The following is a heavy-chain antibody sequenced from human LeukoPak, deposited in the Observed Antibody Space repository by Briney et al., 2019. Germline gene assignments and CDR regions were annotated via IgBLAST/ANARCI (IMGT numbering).Heavy chain of an antibody. J-gene: IGHJ5*02. CDR1: GGSFSGYY. CDR3: ARHGRDGYNELRNWFDP. D-gene: IGHD5-24*01. V-gene: IGHV4-34*01. Sequence: SETLSLTCAVYGGSFSGYYWSWIRQPPGKGLEWIGEINHSGSTNYNPSLKSRVTISVDTSKNQFSLKLSSVTAADTAVYYCARHGRDGYNELRNWFDPWGQGTLVTVSS. CDR2: INHSGST.